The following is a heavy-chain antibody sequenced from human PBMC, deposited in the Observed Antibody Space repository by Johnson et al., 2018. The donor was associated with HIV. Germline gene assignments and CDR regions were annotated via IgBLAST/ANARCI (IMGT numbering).Heavy chain of an antibody. J-gene: IGHJ3*02. CDR2: ITWNGGGI. CDR3: ARGGYCRSTNCYRGNAFDI. D-gene: IGHD2-2*01. Sequence: VQLVESGGVVVQPGGSLRLSCAASGFTFDDFGMTWIRQAPGKGLEWVSGITWNGGGIGYADSVRGRFTISRDNAKNSLYLQMNSLKAEDTALYYCARGGYCRSTNCYRGNAFDIWGPGTMVTVSS. V-gene: IGHV3-20*04. CDR1: GFTFDDFG.